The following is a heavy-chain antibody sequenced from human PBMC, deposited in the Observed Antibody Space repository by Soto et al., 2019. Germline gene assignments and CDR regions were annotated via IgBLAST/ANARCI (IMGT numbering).Heavy chain of an antibody. CDR1: GFTFSSHG. Sequence: QVQLVESGGGVVQPGRSLRLSCAASGFTFSSHGMLWVRQAPGKGLEWVAVISYDGSNKYYADSVKGRFTISRDNSKNTLFLQMNSLRAEDTAVYFGANDRDGYNVPFDSWGQGALVTVSS. V-gene: IGHV3-30*18. CDR2: ISYDGSNK. D-gene: IGHD1-1*01. J-gene: IGHJ4*02. CDR3: ANDRDGYNVPFDS.